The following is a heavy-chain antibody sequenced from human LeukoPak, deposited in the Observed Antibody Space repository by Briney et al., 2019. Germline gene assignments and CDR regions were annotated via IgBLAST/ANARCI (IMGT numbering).Heavy chain of an antibody. V-gene: IGHV3-43*02. J-gene: IGHJ4*02. Sequence: GGSLRLSCAASGFTFDDYAMHWVRQAPGKGLEWVSLIGGDGGSTYYGDSVKGRFTISRVNSRNSLYLQMNSLRSEDTALYFCAKDIGYSYGAFDYWGQGTLVTVSS. CDR1: GFTFDDYA. CDR3: AKDIGYSYGAFDY. D-gene: IGHD5-18*01. CDR2: IGGDGGST.